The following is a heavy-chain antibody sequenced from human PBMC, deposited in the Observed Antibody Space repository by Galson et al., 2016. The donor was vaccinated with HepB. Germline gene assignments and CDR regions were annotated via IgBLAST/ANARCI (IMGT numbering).Heavy chain of an antibody. J-gene: IGHJ4*02. CDR3: ARDRERGALSRGVGRDGQMSN. Sequence: SLRLSCAASGFNFRNYGMNWVRQAPGKGLEWLSYISDTSNDIYYGDSVKGRFTISRDTARNSVYLQMHSLTEDDTAVYFCARDRERGALSRGVGRDGQMSNWGQGTLVTVSS. CDR2: ISDTSNDI. CDR1: GFNFRNYG. V-gene: IGHV3-48*02. D-gene: IGHD3-10*01.